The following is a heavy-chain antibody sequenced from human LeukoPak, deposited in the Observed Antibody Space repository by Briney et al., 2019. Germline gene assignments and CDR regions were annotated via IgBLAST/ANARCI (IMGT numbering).Heavy chain of an antibody. V-gene: IGHV1-2*02. Sequence: ASVKVSCKASGYTFTGYYMHWVRQAPGQGLEWMGWINPNSGGTNYAQKFQGRVTMTRDTSISTAYMELSSLRSEDTAVYYCALNYYYDSSGGDAFDIWGQGTMVTVSS. J-gene: IGHJ3*02. CDR2: INPNSGGT. CDR3: ALNYYYDSSGGDAFDI. CDR1: GYTFTGYY. D-gene: IGHD3-22*01.